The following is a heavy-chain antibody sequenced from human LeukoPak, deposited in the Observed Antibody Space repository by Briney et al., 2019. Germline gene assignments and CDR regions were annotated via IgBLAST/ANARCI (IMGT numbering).Heavy chain of an antibody. CDR3: ARDLCSGGSCYSEGFDY. D-gene: IGHD2-15*01. CDR1: GFTFSSYS. J-gene: IGHJ4*02. V-gene: IGHV3-48*02. CDR2: ISSSSSTI. Sequence: GGSLRLSCAASGFTFSSYSMNWVRQAPGKGLERVSYISSSSSTIYYADSVKGRFTISRDNAKNSLYLQMNSLRDEDTAVYYCARDLCSGGSCYSEGFDYWGQGTLVTVSS.